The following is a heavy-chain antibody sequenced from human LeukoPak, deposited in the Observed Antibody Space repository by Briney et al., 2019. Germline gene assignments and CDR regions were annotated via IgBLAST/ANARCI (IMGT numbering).Heavy chain of an antibody. CDR3: AKGVEPLAANTLAY. V-gene: IGHV3-53*01. Sequence: GGSLRLSCAASGFTVITNDMTWVRPAPGKGLEWVSVLYSDGNAKDADSVQGRFTISRDNSKNTLYLEMNSLSPVDTAVYYCAKGVEPLAANTLAYWGQGTLVTVSS. D-gene: IGHD1-14*01. J-gene: IGHJ4*02. CDR1: GFTVITND. CDR2: LYSDGNA.